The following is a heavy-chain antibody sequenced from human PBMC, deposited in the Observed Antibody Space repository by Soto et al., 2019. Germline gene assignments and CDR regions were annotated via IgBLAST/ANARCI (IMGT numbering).Heavy chain of an antibody. CDR2: ISYSGST. Sequence: QVQLQESRPGLVKPSQTLSLTCTVSGGSISSGHYYWIWIRQHPGEGLEWVGYISYSGSTYYNPSLKSRVTIAVDTSKNQLSLKLSSLTAADTAVYYCAGDQSSSTWNHYGMDVWGQGTTVTVSS. J-gene: IGHJ6*02. D-gene: IGHD1-1*01. CDR3: AGDQSSSTWNHYGMDV. CDR1: GGSISSGHYY. V-gene: IGHV4-31*03.